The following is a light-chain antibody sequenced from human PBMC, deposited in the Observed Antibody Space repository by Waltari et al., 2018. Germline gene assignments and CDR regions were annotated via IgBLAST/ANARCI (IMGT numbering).Light chain of an antibody. CDR2: DVF. J-gene: IGLJ2*01. CDR1: SNDVGGYNH. V-gene: IGLV2-11*01. Sequence: QSALTQPRSVSGSPGQSVTFSCTGTSNDVGGYNHVSWYQQSPGKAPKRLIYDVFNRPSGVPDLFSCAKSGNAASLTISGLQADDEADYYCCSYAGSYTVLFGGGTKLTVL. CDR3: CSYAGSYTVL.